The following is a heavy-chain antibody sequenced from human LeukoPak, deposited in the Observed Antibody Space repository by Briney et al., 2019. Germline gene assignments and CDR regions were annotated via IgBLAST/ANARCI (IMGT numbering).Heavy chain of an antibody. D-gene: IGHD3-9*01. V-gene: IGHV3-43*02. CDR3: AKDPKNVIRNFDSGY. CDR1: GFTFANYG. J-gene: IGHJ4*02. Sequence: GGSLRLSCTASGFTFANYGMHWVRQTPGKGLEWVSLISENGDRTYYADSVKGRFTISRDNSRHSLYLQMNSLRTEDSALYYCAKDPKNVIRNFDSGYWGQGTLVTVSS. CDR2: ISENGDRT.